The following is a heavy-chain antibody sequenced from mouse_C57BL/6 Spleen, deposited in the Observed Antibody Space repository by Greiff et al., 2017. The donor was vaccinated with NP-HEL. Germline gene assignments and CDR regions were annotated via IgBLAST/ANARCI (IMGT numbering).Heavy chain of an antibody. CDR2: IHPNSGST. V-gene: IGHV1-64*01. CDR1: GYTFTSYW. J-gene: IGHJ4*01. Sequence: QVQLKQPGAELVKPGASVKLSCKASGYTFTSYWMHWVKQRPGQGLEWIGMIHPNSGSTNYNEKFKSKATLTVDKSSSTAYMQLSSLTSEDSAVYYCARDPGAFYYAMDYWGQGTSVTVSS. CDR3: ARDPGAFYYAMDY. D-gene: IGHD6-1*01.